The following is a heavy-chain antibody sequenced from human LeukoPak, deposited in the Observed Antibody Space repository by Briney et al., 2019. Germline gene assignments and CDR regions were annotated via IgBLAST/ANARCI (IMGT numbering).Heavy chain of an antibody. Sequence: ASVKVSCKASGYTFTSYGISWVRQAPGQGLEWMGWIGAYNGNTNYAQKLQGRVTMTTDTSTSTAYMELRSLRSDDTAVYYCARTGYSYGYVNAEYFQHWGQGTLVTVSS. J-gene: IGHJ1*01. V-gene: IGHV1-18*01. CDR3: ARTGYSYGYVNAEYFQH. D-gene: IGHD5-18*01. CDR2: IGAYNGNT. CDR1: GYTFTSYG.